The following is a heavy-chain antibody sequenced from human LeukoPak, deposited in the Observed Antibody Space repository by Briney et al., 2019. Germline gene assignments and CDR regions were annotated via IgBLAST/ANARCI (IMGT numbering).Heavy chain of an antibody. CDR3: ARVRSYSSGWHAEDY. V-gene: IGHV3-48*01. J-gene: IGHJ4*02. CDR1: GFTFSSYS. CDR2: ISSSSSTI. D-gene: IGHD6-19*01. Sequence: GGSLRLSCAASGFTFSSYSMNWVRQAPGKGLAWVSYISSSSSTIYYADSVKGRFTISRDNAKNSLYLQMNSLRAEDTAVYYCARVRSYSSGWHAEDYWGQGTLVTVSS.